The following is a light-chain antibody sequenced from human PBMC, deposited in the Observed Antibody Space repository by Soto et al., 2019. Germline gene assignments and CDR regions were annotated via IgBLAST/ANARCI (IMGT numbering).Light chain of an antibody. V-gene: IGKV1-5*01. CDR1: QTISTW. J-gene: IGKJ1*01. CDR2: DAS. CDR3: QQYTNTNNPWM. Sequence: DIQVTQSPPTLSASVGDRVTITCRAIQTISTWMAWYQRKPGKAPKLLVYDASTLQSGVASRFSGSGSGTEFTLIISGLQPDDSATYYCQQYTNTNNPWMFGQGTKVDI.